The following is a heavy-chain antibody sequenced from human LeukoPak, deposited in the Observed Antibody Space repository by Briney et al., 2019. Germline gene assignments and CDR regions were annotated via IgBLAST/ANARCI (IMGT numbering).Heavy chain of an antibody. CDR1: GGTFSSYA. Sequence: ASVKVSCKASGGTFSSYAISWVRQAPGQGLEWMGGIIPIFGTANYAQKFQGRVTITADESTSTAYMELSSLRSEDTAVYYCARDHRGRFGHSSGWYNLDYWGQGTLVTVSS. J-gene: IGHJ4*02. CDR3: ARDHRGRFGHSSGWYNLDY. D-gene: IGHD6-19*01. V-gene: IGHV1-69*13. CDR2: IIPIFGTA.